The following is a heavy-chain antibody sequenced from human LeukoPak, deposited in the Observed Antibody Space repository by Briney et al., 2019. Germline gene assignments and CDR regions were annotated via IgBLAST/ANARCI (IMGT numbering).Heavy chain of an antibody. Sequence: QPGGSLRLSCAASGFTFSTYWMSWVRQAPGKGLEWVAVIWYDGSNKYYADSVKGRFTISRDNSKNTLYLQMNSLRAEDTAVYYCARGSSGWYYFDYWGQGTLVTVSS. CDR2: IWYDGSNK. V-gene: IGHV3-33*08. CDR1: GFTFSTYW. D-gene: IGHD6-19*01. J-gene: IGHJ4*02. CDR3: ARGSSGWYYFDY.